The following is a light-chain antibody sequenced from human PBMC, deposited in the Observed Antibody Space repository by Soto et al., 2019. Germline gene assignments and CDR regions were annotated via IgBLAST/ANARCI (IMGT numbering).Light chain of an antibody. CDR2: GAS. V-gene: IGKV3-20*01. J-gene: IGKJ1*01. CDR1: QSVSSNS. Sequence: EIVLTQSPGTLSLSPGETATLSCRASQSVSSNSLAWYRQKPGQAPRLLIYGASSRPTGIPDRFSGSGSGTDFTLTISRLEPEDFAVYYCQQYGSSPRTFGQGTKV. CDR3: QQYGSSPRT.